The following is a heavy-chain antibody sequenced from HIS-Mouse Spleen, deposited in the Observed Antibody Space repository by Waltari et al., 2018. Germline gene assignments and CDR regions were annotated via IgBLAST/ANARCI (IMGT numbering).Heavy chain of an antibody. CDR2: INPNSAGT. CDR3: ARAGVRGNYYYYGMDV. J-gene: IGHJ6*02. CDR1: GYTVNAYY. D-gene: IGHD3-10*01. V-gene: IGHV1-2*02. Sequence: QVQRVQWGAAVTKPGASVKVRRKASGYTVNAYYPNRVPQAPAQGLEWSGWINPNSAGTNHVQKFQGRVTMTRDTSIRTAYMELSRLSSADPAVYYCARAGVRGNYYYYGMDVWGQGTTVTVSS.